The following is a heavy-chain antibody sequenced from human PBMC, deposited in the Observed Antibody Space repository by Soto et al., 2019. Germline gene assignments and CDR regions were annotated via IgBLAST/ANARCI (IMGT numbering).Heavy chain of an antibody. V-gene: IGHV1-69*01. J-gene: IGHJ6*02. Sequence: QVQLVQSGAEVKKPGSSVKVSCKASGGTFSSYAISWVRQAPGQGLEWMGGIIPIFGTANYAQKFQGRVTINADESTSTDYMELSSLRSEDTAVYYCARDRSEYQLLYDYYYYGMDVWGQGTTVTVSS. CDR1: GGTFSSYA. CDR2: IIPIFGTA. D-gene: IGHD2-2*02. CDR3: ARDRSEYQLLYDYYYYGMDV.